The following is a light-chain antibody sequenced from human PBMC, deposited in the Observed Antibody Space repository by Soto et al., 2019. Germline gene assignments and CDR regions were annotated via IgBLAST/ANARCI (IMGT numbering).Light chain of an antibody. J-gene: IGKJ4*01. CDR2: AAS. V-gene: IGKV1-12*01. CDR3: QQANNYPLT. CDR1: QGISSW. Sequence: DIQMTQSPSSVSASVGDRVTITCRASQGISSWLTWYQQKPGKAPQVLIFAASSLQSGVPSRFSGSGAGTDFTLTITSLRPEDFATYFCQQANNYPLTFGGGTKVEIK.